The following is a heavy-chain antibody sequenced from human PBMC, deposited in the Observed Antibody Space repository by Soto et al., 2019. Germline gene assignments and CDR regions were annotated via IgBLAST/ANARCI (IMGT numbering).Heavy chain of an antibody. J-gene: IGHJ2*01. Sequence: QVQLVQSGAAVKKPGSSVKVSCKASGGTFSSYAIRWVRQAPGQGLEWMGGIIPIFGTANHAQKFQGRVASIEEESTRTAYMELSSLRSEDRYVYYCARDGERGLQPVRNWYFDLWGRGPLVTVSS. D-gene: IGHD1-1*01. CDR3: ARDGERGLQPVRNWYFDL. V-gene: IGHV1-69*01. CDR2: IIPIFGTA. CDR1: GGTFSSYA.